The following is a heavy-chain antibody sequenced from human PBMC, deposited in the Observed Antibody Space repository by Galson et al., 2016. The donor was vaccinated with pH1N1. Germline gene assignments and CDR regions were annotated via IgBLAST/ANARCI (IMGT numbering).Heavy chain of an antibody. D-gene: IGHD2-2*01. J-gene: IGHJ6*02. CDR2: IYYSGST. CDR3: ARLNLVVGEFQYYGIDV. V-gene: IGHV4-61*08. CDR1: GFSLSTSGMC. Sequence: LVKPTQTLTLTCTFSGFSLSTSGMCVSWIRQPPGKGLEWIGYIYYSGSTKYDPSLKSRVTMSVDTSKSQFSLKLRSVTAADTAVYYCARLNLVVGEFQYYGIDVWGRGTTVTVSS.